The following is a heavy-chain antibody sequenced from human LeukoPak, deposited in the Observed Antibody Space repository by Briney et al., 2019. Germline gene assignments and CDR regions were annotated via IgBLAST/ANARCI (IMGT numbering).Heavy chain of an antibody. J-gene: IGHJ4*02. CDR1: GFTFSSYW. D-gene: IGHD1-26*01. CDR3: AKGPIKWAPGYYFDY. Sequence: GGSLRLSCAASGFTFSSYWMSWVRQAPGKGLEWVSTISGSGGSTYYADSVKGRFTISRDNSKNTLYLQMNSLRAEDTAVYYCAKGPIKWAPGYYFDYWGQGTLVTVSS. CDR2: ISGSGGST. V-gene: IGHV3-23*01.